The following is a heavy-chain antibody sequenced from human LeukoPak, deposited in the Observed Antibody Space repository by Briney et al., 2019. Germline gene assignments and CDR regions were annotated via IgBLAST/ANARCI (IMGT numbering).Heavy chain of an antibody. Sequence: GGSLRLSCVGSGFTFSRSAMSWVRLAPGKGLEWDSGISGSGADTYYTDSVKGRFTISRDNSGTTVSLQMNSLTTDDTAEYFCAKEGRLTVAAVVVENYFDYWGQGTPVIVSA. CDR2: ISGSGADT. D-gene: IGHD3-22*01. CDR3: AKEGRLTVAAVVVENYFDY. CDR1: GFTFSRSA. J-gene: IGHJ4*02. V-gene: IGHV3-23*01.